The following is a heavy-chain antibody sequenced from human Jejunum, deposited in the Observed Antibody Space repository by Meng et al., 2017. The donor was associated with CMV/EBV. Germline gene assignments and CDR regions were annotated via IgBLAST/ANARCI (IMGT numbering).Heavy chain of an antibody. V-gene: IGHV3-23*01. D-gene: IGHD6-19*01. Sequence: EVQLLESGGGLVQPGGSLRLSCAASEFTFSNYALSWVRQAPGKGLEWVSHIDGPTPNTHYADTAKGRFTISRDNSKNTLYLQMNSLRAEDTAVYYCASWLVAHFDYWGQGTLVTVSS. CDR1: EFTFSNYA. CDR2: IDGPTPNT. CDR3: ASWLVAHFDY. J-gene: IGHJ4*02.